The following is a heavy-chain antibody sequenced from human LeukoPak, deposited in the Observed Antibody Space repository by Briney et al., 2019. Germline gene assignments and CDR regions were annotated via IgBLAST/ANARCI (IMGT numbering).Heavy chain of an antibody. D-gene: IGHD6-13*01. Sequence: ASVKVSCKVSGYTLTELSMHWVRQAPGKGLEWMGGFDPEDGETIYAQKFQGRVTLTEDTSTDTAYMELSSLRSEDTAVYYCATDPEGVLTGSIFDYWGQGTLVTVSS. CDR1: GYTLTELS. CDR3: ATDPEGVLTGSIFDY. J-gene: IGHJ4*02. CDR2: FDPEDGET. V-gene: IGHV1-24*01.